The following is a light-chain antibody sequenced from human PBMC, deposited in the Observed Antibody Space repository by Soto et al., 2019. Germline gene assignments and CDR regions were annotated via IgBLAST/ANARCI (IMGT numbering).Light chain of an antibody. Sequence: EIQMTQSPSSLSPSVGDRVTITCGASQSISSYLNWYQQKPGKAPKLLIYAASSLQSGVPSRFSGSGSGTDFTLTISSLQPEDFATYYCQQSSEATWTFGQGTKVDIK. CDR2: AAS. CDR3: QQSSEATWT. CDR1: QSISSY. V-gene: IGKV1-39*01. J-gene: IGKJ1*01.